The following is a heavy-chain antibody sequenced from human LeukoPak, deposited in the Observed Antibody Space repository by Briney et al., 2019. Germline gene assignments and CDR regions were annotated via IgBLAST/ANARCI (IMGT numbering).Heavy chain of an antibody. CDR1: GFTFDDYA. CDR2: ISWNSGSI. V-gene: IGHV3-9*01. CDR3: ARGGYGILTGYYTDFDY. Sequence: GGSLRLSCAASGFTFDDYAMHWVRQAPGKGLEWVSGISWNSGSIGYADSVKGRFTISRDNAKNSLYVQMNSLRAEDTALYYCARGGYGILTGYYTDFDYWGQGTLVTVSP. J-gene: IGHJ4*02. D-gene: IGHD3-9*01.